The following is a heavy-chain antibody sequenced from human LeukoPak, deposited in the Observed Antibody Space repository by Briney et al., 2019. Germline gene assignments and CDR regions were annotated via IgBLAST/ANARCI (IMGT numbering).Heavy chain of an antibody. CDR1: GGTFSSYA. CDR3: ASSRGLRYFDWLLYGGSHYGMVV. V-gene: IGHV1-69*06. CDR2: IIPIFGTA. Sequence: ASVRVSCKASGGTFSSYAISWVRQAPGQGLEWMGGIIPIFGTANYAQKFQGRVTITADKSTSTAYMELSSLRSEDTAVYYCASSRGLRYFDWLLYGGSHYGMVVWGKGTTVTVSS. D-gene: IGHD3-9*01. J-gene: IGHJ6*04.